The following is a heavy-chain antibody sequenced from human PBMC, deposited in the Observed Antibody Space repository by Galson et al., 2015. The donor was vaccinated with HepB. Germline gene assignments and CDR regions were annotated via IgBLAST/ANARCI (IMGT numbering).Heavy chain of an antibody. V-gene: IGHV3-21*01. CDR2: ISSTSGHI. CDR1: GFTFSSYS. D-gene: IGHD4-23*01. Sequence: SLRLSCAASGFTFSSYSMNWVRQAPGKGLEWVSSISSTSGHIYYADSVKGRFTISRDNAKNSLYLQMSSLRVEDTAVYYCAREDSYRGNPWGDHWDQGTLVTVSS. J-gene: IGHJ4*02. CDR3: AREDSYRGNPWGDH.